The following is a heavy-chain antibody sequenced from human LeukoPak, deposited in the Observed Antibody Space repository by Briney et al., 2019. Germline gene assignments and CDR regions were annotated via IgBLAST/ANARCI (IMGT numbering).Heavy chain of an antibody. CDR1: GGTFSSYA. CDR2: IIPIFGTA. V-gene: IGHV1-69*13. D-gene: IGHD3-3*01. Sequence: GASVTVSCKASGGTFSSYAISWVRQAPGQGLEWMGGIIPIFGTANYAQKFQGRVTITADESTSTAYMELSSLRSEDTAVYYCASGYDFWSGYYRAPYYYYGMDVWGQGTTVTVSS. CDR3: ASGYDFWSGYYRAPYYYYGMDV. J-gene: IGHJ6*02.